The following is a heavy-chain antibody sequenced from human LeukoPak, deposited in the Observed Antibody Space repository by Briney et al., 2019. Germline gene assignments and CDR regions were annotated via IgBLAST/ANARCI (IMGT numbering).Heavy chain of an antibody. Sequence: SETLSLTCAVYGGSFSGYYWSWIRQPPGKGLEWIGEINHSGSTNYNPSLKSRVTISVDTSKNQFSLKLSSVTAADTAVYYCARVEMATIGYHYGMDVWGQGTTVTVSS. V-gene: IGHV4-34*01. D-gene: IGHD5-24*01. J-gene: IGHJ6*02. CDR2: INHSGST. CDR3: ARVEMATIGYHYGMDV. CDR1: GGSFSGYY.